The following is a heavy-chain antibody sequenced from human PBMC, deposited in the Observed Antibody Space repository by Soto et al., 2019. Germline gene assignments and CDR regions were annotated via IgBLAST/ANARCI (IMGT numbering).Heavy chain of an antibody. CDR3: AKRSRSSTFDY. CDR1: GFTFSSYA. D-gene: IGHD6-6*01. CDR2: ISGSDDST. J-gene: IGHJ4*02. V-gene: IGHV3-23*01. Sequence: EVQLLESGGGLVQPGESLRLSCAASGFTFSSYAMSWVRQAPGKGLEWVSVISGSDDSTYYADSVKGRFTISRDNSKTPLYLQMNSRRAEDTAVYYCAKRSRSSTFDYWGQGTLVTVSS.